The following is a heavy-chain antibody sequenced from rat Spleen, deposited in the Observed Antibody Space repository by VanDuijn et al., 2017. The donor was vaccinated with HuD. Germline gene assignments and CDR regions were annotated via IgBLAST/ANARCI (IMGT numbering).Heavy chain of an antibody. D-gene: IGHD4-3*01. CDR1: GFTFSSFP. CDR2: ISHDGGSP. CDR3: AKDPWDSGANWFAY. V-gene: IGHV5-20*01. J-gene: IGHJ3*01. Sequence: EVQLVESGGGLVQPGRSLKLSCAASGFTFSSFPMAWVRQAPTKGLEWVASISHDGGSPHYRDSVKGRFTISRDNAKSTLYLQMESLRSEDTATYYCAKDPWDSGANWFAYWGQGTLVTVSS.